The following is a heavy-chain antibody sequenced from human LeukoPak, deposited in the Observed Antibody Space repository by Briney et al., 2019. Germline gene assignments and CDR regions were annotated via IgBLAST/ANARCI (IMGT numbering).Heavy chain of an antibody. CDR2: ISSSGSTI. J-gene: IGHJ4*02. D-gene: IGHD3-9*01. V-gene: IGHV3-48*03. CDR3: AREGILTGYFDY. Sequence: GGSLRLSCAASGFTFSSYEMNWVRQAPGKGLEWVSYISSSGSTIYYADSVKGRFTISRDNAKNSLYLQMNSLRAEDTAVYYCAREGILTGYFDYWGQGTLVTVSS. CDR1: GFTFSSYE.